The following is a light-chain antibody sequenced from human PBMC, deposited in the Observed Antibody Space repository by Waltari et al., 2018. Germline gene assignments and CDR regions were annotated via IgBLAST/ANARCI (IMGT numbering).Light chain of an antibody. CDR3: QQYDNLPPLT. V-gene: IGKV1-33*01. Sequence: DIQMTQSPSSLSASVGDSVTITCQASQDIRNYLNWYQQKPGKAPKLLIYDASNLETGVPSRFSGSGSGTDFTFTISSLQPEDIATYYCQQYDNLPPLTFGGGTKVEIK. J-gene: IGKJ4*01. CDR1: QDIRNY. CDR2: DAS.